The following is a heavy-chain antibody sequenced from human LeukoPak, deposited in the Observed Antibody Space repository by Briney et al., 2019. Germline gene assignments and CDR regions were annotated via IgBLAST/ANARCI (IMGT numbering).Heavy chain of an antibody. D-gene: IGHD3-9*01. CDR3: ARDGGYFDRLAYFFDY. J-gene: IGHJ4*02. CDR2: IYSGGNT. CDR1: GFTVSINS. Sequence: GGSLRLSCTVSGFTVSINSMSWVRQAPGKGLEWVSFIYSGGNTHYSDSVKGRFTISRDNSKNTLYLQMNSLRVEDTAVYYCARDGGYFDRLAYFFDYWGQGALVPVSS. V-gene: IGHV3-66*02.